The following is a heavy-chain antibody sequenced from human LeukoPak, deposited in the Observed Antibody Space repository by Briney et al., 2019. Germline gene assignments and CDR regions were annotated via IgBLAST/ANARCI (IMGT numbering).Heavy chain of an antibody. Sequence: SETLSLTCTVSGGSISSGDYYWSWIRQPPGKGLEWIGYIYYSGSTYYNPSLKSRVTISVDTSKNQFSLKLSSVTAADTAVYYCARADRRDYDFWSDYYNPTFDYWGQGTLVTVSS. V-gene: IGHV4-30-4*08. J-gene: IGHJ4*02. CDR2: IYYSGST. D-gene: IGHD3-3*01. CDR1: GGSISSGDYY. CDR3: ARADRRDYDFWSDYYNPTFDY.